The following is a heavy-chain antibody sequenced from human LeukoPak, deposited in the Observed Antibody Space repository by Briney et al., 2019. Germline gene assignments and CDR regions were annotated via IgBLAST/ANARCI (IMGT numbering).Heavy chain of an antibody. Sequence: SETLSLTCAFYGGSFSGYYWSWIRQPPGKGLEWIGEINDSGSTNYNPSLKSRVTISVDTSKKQFSLKLNSVTAADTAVYYCARGPGLYYYYYYYMDVWGKGTTVTISS. D-gene: IGHD4/OR15-4a*01. CDR1: GGSFSGYY. CDR2: INDSGST. CDR3: ARGPGLYYYYYYYMDV. J-gene: IGHJ6*03. V-gene: IGHV4-34*01.